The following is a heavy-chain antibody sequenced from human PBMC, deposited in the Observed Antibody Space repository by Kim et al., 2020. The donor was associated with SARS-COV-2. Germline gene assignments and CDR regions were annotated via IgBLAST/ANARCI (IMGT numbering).Heavy chain of an antibody. CDR2: IYYSGST. D-gene: IGHD6-13*01. Sequence: SETLSLSCTVSGGSISSSSYYWGWIRQPPGKGLEWIGSIYYSGSTYYNPSLKSRVTISVDTSKNQFPLKLSSVTAADTAVYYCASPMYSGSWPWWTGEYYYLYGMDVWGQGTPVTVSS. J-gene: IGHJ6*02. CDR3: ASPMYSGSWPWWTGEYYYLYGMDV. V-gene: IGHV4-39*01. CDR1: GGSISSSSYY.